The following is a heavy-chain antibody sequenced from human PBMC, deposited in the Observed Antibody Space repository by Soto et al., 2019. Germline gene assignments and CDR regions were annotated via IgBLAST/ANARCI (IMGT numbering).Heavy chain of an antibody. J-gene: IGHJ6*02. CDR2: IWYEGRNK. V-gene: IGHV3-33*01. CDR3: ARIDCTGGSCRPYPYYDMDV. D-gene: IGHD2-15*01. Sequence: PGGSLRLPWAPSGFTFNTHGMHWVRQAPGRGLGGVAVIWYEGRNKYYSDSGKGRFTISRDNSKNTMYLQMNSLRVEDTAVYFWARIDCTGGSCRPYPYYDMDVWGQGTTVTVYS. CDR1: GFTFNTHG.